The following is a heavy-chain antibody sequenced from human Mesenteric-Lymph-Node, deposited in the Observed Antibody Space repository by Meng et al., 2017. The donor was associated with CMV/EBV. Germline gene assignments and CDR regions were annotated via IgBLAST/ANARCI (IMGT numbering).Heavy chain of an antibody. CDR2: LSASGFSI. CDR3: TRDLYDSSAFYFLLPAY. CDR1: FTFSNYA. J-gene: IGHJ4*02. V-gene: IGHV3-23*01. Sequence: FTFSNYAMTWVRQAPGKGLEWVSALSASGFSIYYADSLKGRFTISRDNSKNTLYLQMNSLRAEDTAVYYCTRDLYDSSAFYFLLPAYWGQGTLVTVSS. D-gene: IGHD3-22*01.